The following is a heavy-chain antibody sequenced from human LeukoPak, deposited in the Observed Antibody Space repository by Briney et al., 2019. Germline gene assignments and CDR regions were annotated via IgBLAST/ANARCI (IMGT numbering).Heavy chain of an antibody. Sequence: TGGSLRLSCAASGFTFSSYGMHWVRQAPGKGLEWVAVIWYDGSNKYYADSVKGRFTISRDNSKNTLYLQMNSLRAEDTAVYYCAREDIVVVPAAHYYYYGMDVWGQGTTVTVSS. CDR1: GFTFSSYG. J-gene: IGHJ6*02. CDR3: AREDIVVVPAAHYYYYGMDV. CDR2: IWYDGSNK. V-gene: IGHV3-33*01. D-gene: IGHD2-2*01.